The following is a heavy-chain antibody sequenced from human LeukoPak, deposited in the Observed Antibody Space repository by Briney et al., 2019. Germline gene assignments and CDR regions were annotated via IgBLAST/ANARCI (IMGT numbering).Heavy chain of an antibody. J-gene: IGHJ3*02. CDR2: IYYSGST. Sequence: SETLSLTXTVSGGSISSYYWSWIRQPPGKGLEWIGYIYYSGSTNYNPSLKSRVTISVDTSKNQFSLKLSSVTAADTAVYYCARIYDSSGHDAFDIWGQGTMVTVSS. V-gene: IGHV4-59*01. CDR1: GGSISSYY. CDR3: ARIYDSSGHDAFDI. D-gene: IGHD3-22*01.